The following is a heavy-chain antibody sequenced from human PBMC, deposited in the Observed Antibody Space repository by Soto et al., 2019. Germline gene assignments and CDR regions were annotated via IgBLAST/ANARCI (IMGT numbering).Heavy chain of an antibody. CDR2: IYYSGST. CDR3: ARHLGAEGGYGDYRGYFDY. Sequence: SETLSLTCTVSGGSISSSYSYWGWVRQPPGKGLEWIGTIYYSGSTYYNPSLKSRVTISVDTSKNQFSLKLSSVTAADAAVYYCARHLGAEGGYGDYRGYFDYWGQGTLVTVSS. J-gene: IGHJ4*02. CDR1: GGSISSSYSY. D-gene: IGHD4-17*01. V-gene: IGHV4-39*01.